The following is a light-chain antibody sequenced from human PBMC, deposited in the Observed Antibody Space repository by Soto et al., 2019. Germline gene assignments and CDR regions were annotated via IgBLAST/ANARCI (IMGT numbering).Light chain of an antibody. V-gene: IGLV1-51*01. CDR1: SSNIGGNS. CDR3: GSWDSSLSAYV. CDR2: DDD. Sequence: QSVLTQPASVSAAPGQRFTISCSGSSSNIGGNSVSWYQQLPGTAPKLLIYDDDKRPSGIPDRFSGSKSCTSATLGITGFQTGDEADYYCGSWDSSLSAYVFGTGTKVTV. J-gene: IGLJ1*01.